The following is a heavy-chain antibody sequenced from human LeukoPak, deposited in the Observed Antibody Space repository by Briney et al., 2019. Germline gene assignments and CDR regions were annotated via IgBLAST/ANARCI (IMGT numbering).Heavy chain of an antibody. V-gene: IGHV4-59*01. Sequence: PSETLSLTCTVFGVSISSYYWSWIRQPPGKGLEWIGYIYYSGSTNYNPSLKSRVTISVDTSKNQFSLKLSSVTAADTAVYYCARGDTAMAKDYWGQGTLVTVSS. D-gene: IGHD5-18*01. J-gene: IGHJ4*02. CDR1: GVSISSYY. CDR3: ARGDTAMAKDY. CDR2: IYYSGST.